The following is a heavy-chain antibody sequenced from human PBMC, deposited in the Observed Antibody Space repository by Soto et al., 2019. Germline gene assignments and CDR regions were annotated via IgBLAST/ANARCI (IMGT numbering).Heavy chain of an antibody. Sequence: GESLKISCKGSGYSFTSYWIGWVRQMPGKGLEWMGIIYPGDSDTRYSPSFQGQVTISADKSISTAYLQWSSLKASDTAMYYCARHPSHYYDSSGYSWDAFDIWGQGTMVTVSS. V-gene: IGHV5-51*01. J-gene: IGHJ3*02. D-gene: IGHD3-22*01. CDR3: ARHPSHYYDSSGYSWDAFDI. CDR2: IYPGDSDT. CDR1: GYSFTSYW.